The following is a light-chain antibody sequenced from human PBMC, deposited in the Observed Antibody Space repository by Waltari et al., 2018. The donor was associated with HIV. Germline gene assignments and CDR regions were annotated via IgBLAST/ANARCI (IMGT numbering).Light chain of an antibody. CDR3: QSYDSSLSVWV. J-gene: IGLJ3*02. Sequence: QSVLTQPPSVSGSPGQRAPLSCTGSSSNVGAGYDVHWYQQIPGTAPKLLIDGSSHRPSGVPDRFAGSKSGTSVSLAITVLQAEDEADYYCQSYDSSLSVWVFGGGTKLTVL. V-gene: IGLV1-40*01. CDR1: SSNVGAGYD. CDR2: GSS.